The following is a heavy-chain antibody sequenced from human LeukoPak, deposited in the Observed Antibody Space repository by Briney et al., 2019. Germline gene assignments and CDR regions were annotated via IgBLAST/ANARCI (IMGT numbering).Heavy chain of an antibody. Sequence: GGSLRLPCAASGFTFTIYGMNWVRQAPGKGLEWVSSIRSDGSNKWYADSVKGRFTISRDNSKNTLRLQMNSLRAEATAIYYFAKDRPDCFLMSDRRYWQHGDSWGHGTLVTVSS. CDR2: IRSDGSNK. CDR1: GFTFTIYG. J-gene: IGHJ5*01. D-gene: IGHD2-21*01. V-gene: IGHV3-23*01. CDR3: AKDRPDCFLMSDRRYWQHGDS.